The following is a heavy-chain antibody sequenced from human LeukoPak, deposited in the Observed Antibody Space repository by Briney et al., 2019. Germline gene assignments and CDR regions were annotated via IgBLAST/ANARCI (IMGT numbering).Heavy chain of an antibody. J-gene: IGHJ4*02. D-gene: IGHD3-22*01. CDR1: GYTFTSYY. CDR2: INPSGGST. CDR3: ARRLYYYDSSGYYFDY. V-gene: IGHV1-46*01. Sequence: GASVKVSCKASGYTFTSYYMHWVRQAPGQGLEWMGIINPSGGSTSYAQKFQGRVTMTRDTSTSTVYMELSSLRSEDTAVYYCARRLYYYDSSGYYFDYWGQGTLVTVSS.